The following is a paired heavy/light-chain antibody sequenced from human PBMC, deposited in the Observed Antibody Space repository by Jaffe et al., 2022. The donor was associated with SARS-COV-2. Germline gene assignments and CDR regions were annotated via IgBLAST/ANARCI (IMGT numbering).Heavy chain of an antibody. CDR2: ISYDGNNK. D-gene: IGHD7-27*01. Sequence: QVHLVESGGGVVQPGRPLRLSCAASGFTFSTYAMHWVRQAPGKGLEWLAVISYDGNNKYYADSVKGRFFLSRKNSKNTVDLQMNGLTIDDTALYYCARDPEPRVGIYSYAMDVWGQGTTVTVSS. J-gene: IGHJ6*02. CDR3: ARDPEPRVGIYSYAMDV. V-gene: IGHV3-30-3*01. CDR1: GFTFSTYA.
Light chain of an antibody. J-gene: IGLJ2*01. CDR2: GVI. Sequence: QSALTQPASVSGFPGQSITISCTGTSSDVGGYKFVSWFQQHPDKAPKLLISGVINRPSGVPDRFSGSKSGNTASLTISGLQAEDEADYYCSSYTDSTTLVVFGGGTKLTV. CDR3: SSYTDSTTLVV. CDR1: SSDVGGYKF. V-gene: IGLV2-14*01.